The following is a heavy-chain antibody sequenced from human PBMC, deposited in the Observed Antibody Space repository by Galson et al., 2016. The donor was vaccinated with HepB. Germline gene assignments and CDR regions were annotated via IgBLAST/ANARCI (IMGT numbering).Heavy chain of an antibody. Sequence: SLRLSCAASGFTFSNYAMSWVRQAPGKGLEWVSSINIGGDSTYYADSVKGRFTISRGNSKNTVYLQMNSLRAEDTALYHCAKDSPYSSGWSTYWGQGTLVTVSS. D-gene: IGHD6-19*01. V-gene: IGHV3-23*01. CDR3: AKDSPYSSGWSTY. CDR2: INIGGDST. J-gene: IGHJ4*02. CDR1: GFTFSNYA.